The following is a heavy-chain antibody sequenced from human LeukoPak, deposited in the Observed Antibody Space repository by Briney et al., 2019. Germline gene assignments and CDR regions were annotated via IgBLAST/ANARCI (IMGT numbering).Heavy chain of an antibody. Sequence: GGSLRLSCAASGLTFSSYAMSWVRQAPGKGLEWVSAISGSGGSTYYADSVKGRFTISRDNSKNTRYLQMNSLRAEDTAVYYCAKDLYSYLGAFDIWGQGTMVTVSS. CDR1: GLTFSSYA. CDR2: ISGSGGST. CDR3: AKDLYSYLGAFDI. D-gene: IGHD2-21*01. J-gene: IGHJ3*02. V-gene: IGHV3-23*01.